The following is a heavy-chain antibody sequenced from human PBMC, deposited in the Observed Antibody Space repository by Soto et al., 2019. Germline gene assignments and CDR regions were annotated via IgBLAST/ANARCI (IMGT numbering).Heavy chain of an antibody. V-gene: IGHV3-23*01. CDR2: ISGSAGST. J-gene: IGHJ4*02. Sequence: EVQLLESGGGLVQPGGSLRLSCAASGFTFSDYAMGWVRQAPGKGLEWVSTISGSAGSTYYADSVKGRFTISRDNSKNTLDLQMNSLRADDTDIYYCAKDGRWNDGYFDYWGQGALVTVSS. CDR3: AKDGRWNDGYFDY. D-gene: IGHD1-1*01. CDR1: GFTFSDYA.